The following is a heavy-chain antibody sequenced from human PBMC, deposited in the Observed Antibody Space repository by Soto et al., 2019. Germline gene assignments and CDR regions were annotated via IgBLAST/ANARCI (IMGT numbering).Heavy chain of an antibody. Sequence: QVQLQASGPGLVKPSQTLSVTCTVSGGSISSGGSYWSWIRQHPGKGLEWIGYIHYSGTTYYNPSLKSRVTISIDTSKKQFSLKLSSGTAADTAVYYCARDRDSYGFHDYWGQGTLVTVSS. J-gene: IGHJ4*02. CDR1: GGSISSGGSY. CDR3: ARDRDSYGFHDY. CDR2: IHYSGTT. D-gene: IGHD5-18*01. V-gene: IGHV4-31*03.